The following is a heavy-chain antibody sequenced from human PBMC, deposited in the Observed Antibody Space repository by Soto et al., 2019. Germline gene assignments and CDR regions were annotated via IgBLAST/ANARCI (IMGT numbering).Heavy chain of an antibody. J-gene: IGHJ4*02. CDR2: ISSSSSYT. V-gene: IGHV3-11*03. CDR1: GFTFSYFY. CDR3: AXAMYYYDSSRYYYVFDY. Sequence: GGSLRLSCAASGFTFSYFYMSWIRQAPGKGLEWVSYISSSSSYTNYADSVKGRFTISRDNSKNTLYLQMNSLRAEDTAVYYCAXAMYYYDSSRYYYVFDYWGQGTLVTVSS. D-gene: IGHD3-22*01.